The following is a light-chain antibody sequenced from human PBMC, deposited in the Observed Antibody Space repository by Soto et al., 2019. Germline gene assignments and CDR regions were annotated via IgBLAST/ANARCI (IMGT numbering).Light chain of an antibody. CDR3: QQGFSRPRT. J-gene: IGKJ1*01. Sequence: DIQMTQSPSSLSASVGDRVTITCRASQSIRSDLNWYQQRPGKAPKLLIYTTSNLESGVPSRFSGSGSGTDFTLTISNLQPEDFATYFCQQGFSRPRTFGLATTVEVK. CDR1: QSIRSD. V-gene: IGKV1-39*01. CDR2: TTS.